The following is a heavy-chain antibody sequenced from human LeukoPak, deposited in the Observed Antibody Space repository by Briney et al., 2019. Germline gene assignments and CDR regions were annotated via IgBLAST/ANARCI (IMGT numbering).Heavy chain of an antibody. CDR3: SIPNYY. CDR2: ISSSSSSI. V-gene: IGHV3-48*01. J-gene: IGHJ4*02. CDR1: GFTFSTYG. Sequence: GGSLRLSCAASGFTFSTYGMNWVRQAPGKGLEWVSYISSSSSSIYYADSVKGRFTISRDNAKHSLYLQMNSLRPEDTAMYYCSIPNYYWGPGTLVTASS. D-gene: IGHD5-24*01.